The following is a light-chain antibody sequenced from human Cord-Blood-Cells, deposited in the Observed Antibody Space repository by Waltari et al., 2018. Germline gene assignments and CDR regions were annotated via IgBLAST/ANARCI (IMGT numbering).Light chain of an antibody. CDR3: QQLNSYPWT. Sequence: DIELTQFPSFVSASVGDRVTITCRASQGISSYLAWYQQKPGKAPKLLIYAASTLQSGVPSRFSGSGSGTEFTLTISSLQPEDFATYYCQQLNSYPWTFGQGTKVEIK. CDR1: QGISSY. V-gene: IGKV1-9*01. J-gene: IGKJ1*01. CDR2: AAS.